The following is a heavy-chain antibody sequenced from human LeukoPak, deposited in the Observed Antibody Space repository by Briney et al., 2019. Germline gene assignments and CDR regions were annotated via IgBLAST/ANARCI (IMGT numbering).Heavy chain of an antibody. D-gene: IGHD6-19*01. V-gene: IGHV3-74*01. Sequence: GGSLRLSCAASGFTFSNYWMYWVRQAPGKGLVWVSRINSDGSSTSDADSVKGRFTISRDNAKNTLYLQMNSLRAEDTAVYFCARDSASSGWYRANAFNIWGQGTMVTVSS. CDR3: ARDSASSGWYRANAFNI. J-gene: IGHJ3*02. CDR2: INSDGSST. CDR1: GFTFSNYW.